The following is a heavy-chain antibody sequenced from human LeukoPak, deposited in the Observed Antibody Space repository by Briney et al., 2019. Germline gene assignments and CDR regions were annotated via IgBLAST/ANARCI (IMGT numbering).Heavy chain of an antibody. CDR3: ARLILSGSYLYYFDY. CDR2: ISYSGNT. CDR1: GRSISSYY. D-gene: IGHD1-26*01. Sequence: SETLSLTCPVAGRSISSYYWSWIRQPPGKGLEWIGYISYSGNTNYNPSLKSRVTISVDMSKNQFSLKLSSVTAADTAVYHCARLILSGSYLYYFDYWGQGTLVTVS. J-gene: IGHJ4*02. V-gene: IGHV4-59*08.